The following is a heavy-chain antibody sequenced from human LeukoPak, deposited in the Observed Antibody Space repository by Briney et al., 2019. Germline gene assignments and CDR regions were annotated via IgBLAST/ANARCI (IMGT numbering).Heavy chain of an antibody. J-gene: IGHJ5*02. CDR2: ISSSSSTI. CDR3: ARVYSGSYYNWFDP. V-gene: IGHV3-48*01. CDR1: RFTFSSYS. D-gene: IGHD1-26*01. Sequence: PGGSLRLSCAASRFTFSSYSMNWVRQAPGKGLEWVSYISSSSSTIYYADSVKGRFTISRDNAKNSLYLQMNSLRAEDTAVYYCARVYSGSYYNWFDPWGQGTLVTVYS.